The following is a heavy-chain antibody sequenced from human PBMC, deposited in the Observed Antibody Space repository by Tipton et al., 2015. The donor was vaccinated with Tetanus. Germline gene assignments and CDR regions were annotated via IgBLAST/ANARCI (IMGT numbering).Heavy chain of an antibody. J-gene: IGHJ4*02. Sequence: SLRLSCAASGFTFSDYEMNWVCQAPGKGLEWVAYIGGSGRTIFYADSVKGRFTISRDNAKNSLFLQMNSLRAEDTAVYYCARDKTRYDVLTGYYPFDFWGQGTLVTVSS. D-gene: IGHD3-9*01. CDR3: ARDKTRYDVLTGYYPFDF. CDR1: GFTFSDYE. V-gene: IGHV3-48*03. CDR2: IGGSGRTI.